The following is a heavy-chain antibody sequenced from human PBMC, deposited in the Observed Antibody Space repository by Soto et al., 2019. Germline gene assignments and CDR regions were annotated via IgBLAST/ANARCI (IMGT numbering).Heavy chain of an antibody. CDR2: IKQDGSEK. V-gene: IGHV3-7*01. J-gene: IGHJ3*02. D-gene: IGHD6-13*01. Sequence: GSLRLSCAASGFTFSSYWMSWVRQAPGKGLEWVANIKQDGSEKYYVDSVKGRFTISRDNAKNSLYLQMNSLRAEDTAVYYCARERTGPPGIAAAGVAFDIWGQGTMVTVSS. CDR3: ARERTGPPGIAAAGVAFDI. CDR1: GFTFSSYW.